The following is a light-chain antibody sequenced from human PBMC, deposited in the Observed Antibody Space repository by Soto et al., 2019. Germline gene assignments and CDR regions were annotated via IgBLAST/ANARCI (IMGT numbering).Light chain of an antibody. J-gene: IGKJ5*01. Sequence: DIQMTQSPSSVSASVGDTVTINCRASQGIGNWLAWYQQKPGKAPKLLIYGASSLQSGGPSRFRGSGSGTDFTLTLSSLQPEDFATYYCQQANSFPHSFGQGTRLEIK. CDR2: GAS. CDR3: QQANSFPHS. CDR1: QGIGNW. V-gene: IGKV1D-12*01.